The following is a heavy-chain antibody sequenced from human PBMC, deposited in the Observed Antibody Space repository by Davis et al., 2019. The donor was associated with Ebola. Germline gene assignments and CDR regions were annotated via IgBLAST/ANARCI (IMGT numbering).Heavy chain of an antibody. D-gene: IGHD3-22*01. CDR2: INHSGST. CDR1: GGSFSGYY. V-gene: IGHV4-34*01. Sequence: SETLSLTCAVYGGSFSGYYWSWIRQPPGKGLEWIGEINHSGSTNYNPSLKSRVTISVDTSKNQFSLKLSSVTAADTAVYYCAKVMDVVVVITWVDYWGQGTLVTVSS. J-gene: IGHJ4*02. CDR3: AKVMDVVVVITWVDY.